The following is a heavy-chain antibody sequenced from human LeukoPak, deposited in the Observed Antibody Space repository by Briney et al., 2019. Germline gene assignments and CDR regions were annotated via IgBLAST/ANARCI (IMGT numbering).Heavy chain of an antibody. CDR2: IYHSGST. J-gene: IGHJ4*02. CDR1: GGSISSSNW. V-gene: IGHV4-4*02. Sequence: PSETLSPTCAVSGGSISSSNWWSWVRQPPRKGLEWIGEIYHSGSTNYNPSLKSRVTISVDKSKNQFSLKLSSVTAADTAVYYCARLYYDFWSGYYILDYWGQGTLVTVSS. CDR3: ARLYYDFWSGYYILDY. D-gene: IGHD3-3*01.